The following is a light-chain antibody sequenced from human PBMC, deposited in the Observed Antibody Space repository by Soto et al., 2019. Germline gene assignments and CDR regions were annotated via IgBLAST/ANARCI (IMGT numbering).Light chain of an antibody. CDR1: QSVSSSY. CDR2: GAS. V-gene: IGKV3-20*01. J-gene: IGKJ4*02. CDR3: QQYGRSAA. Sequence: EIVFTQSPGTLSLSPGERATLSCRASQSVSSSYLAWYQQKPGQAPRLLIYGASSTATGIPDRSSGSGSGTDFTLTISRLEPEDFAVDYCQQYGRSAAFRGGTQVDIK.